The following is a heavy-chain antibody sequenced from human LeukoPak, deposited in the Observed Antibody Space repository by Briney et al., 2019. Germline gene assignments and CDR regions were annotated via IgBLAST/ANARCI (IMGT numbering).Heavy chain of an antibody. Sequence: SETLSLTCTISGGSIRSNSYYWGWIRQPPGKGLEWIGSIYYSGSTYYSSSLKSRATISVDSSKNQFSLKLSSVTAADTAVYHCARQEGVSYFSSGSYFDSWGQGALVTVSS. CDR3: ARQEGVSYFSSGSYFDS. D-gene: IGHD3-10*01. CDR1: GGSIRSNSYY. J-gene: IGHJ4*02. CDR2: IYYSGST. V-gene: IGHV4-39*01.